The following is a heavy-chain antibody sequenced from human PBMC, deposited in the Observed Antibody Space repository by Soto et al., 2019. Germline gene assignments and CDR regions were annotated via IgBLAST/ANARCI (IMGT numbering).Heavy chain of an antibody. V-gene: IGHV5-51*01. CDR2: SYPGDSDT. CDR1: GYRFTSHW. Sequence: GESLKTHLQCPGYRFTSHWIGWVRQMPPKGVAWMGISYPGDSDTRYSPSFQGQVTISADKSISTAYLQWSSLKASDTAMYYCTRLNYYDRSGYPAYDAFDVWGQGTMVTVSS. CDR3: TRLNYYDRSGYPAYDAFDV. J-gene: IGHJ3*01. D-gene: IGHD3-22*01.